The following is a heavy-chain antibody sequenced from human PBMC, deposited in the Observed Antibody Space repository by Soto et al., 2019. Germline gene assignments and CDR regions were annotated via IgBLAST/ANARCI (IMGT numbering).Heavy chain of an antibody. Sequence: GPTMVKPTQTLTLTSSFSGLSLRNNGRGVGWIRQPPGKALEWLALIYWDDDKRYSPSLRSRLAIARDTSKNQVVLTMTDMDAVDTATYYCAHSDSTGYQSFDYWGQGTLVTVSS. J-gene: IGHJ4*02. V-gene: IGHV2-5*02. CDR2: IYWDDDK. CDR1: GLSLRNNGRG. CDR3: AHSDSTGYQSFDY. D-gene: IGHD3-22*01.